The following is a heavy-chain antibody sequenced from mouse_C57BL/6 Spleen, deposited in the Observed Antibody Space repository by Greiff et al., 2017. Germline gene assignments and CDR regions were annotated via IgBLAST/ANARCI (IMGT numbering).Heavy chain of an antibody. CDR1: GYTFTSYT. D-gene: IGHD4-1*01. CDR2: INPSSGYT. CDR3: ARDWGHYYAMDY. Sequence: VQLQQSGAELARPGASVKMSCKASGYTFTSYTMHWVKQRPGQGLEWIGYINPSSGYTKYNQKFKDKATLTADKSSSTAYMQLSSLTSEDSSVYYCARDWGHYYAMDYWGQGTSVTVSS. V-gene: IGHV1-4*01. J-gene: IGHJ4*01.